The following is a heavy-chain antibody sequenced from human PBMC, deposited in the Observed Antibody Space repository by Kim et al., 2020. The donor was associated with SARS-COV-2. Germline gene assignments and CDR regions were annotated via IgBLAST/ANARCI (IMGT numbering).Heavy chain of an antibody. CDR2: INPNTGGS. D-gene: IGHD3-22*01. J-gene: IGHJ4*02. Sequence: ASVKVSCKTSGYTFNGYYIHWVRQAPGQGLEWMGRINPNTGGSNYAQNFQGRVTMTRDTSISTAYMELTRLTSDDTGVYYCARAQVSSNGYCPAYWGQGT. CDR3: ARAQVSSNGYCPAY. CDR1: GYTFNGYY. V-gene: IGHV1-2*05.